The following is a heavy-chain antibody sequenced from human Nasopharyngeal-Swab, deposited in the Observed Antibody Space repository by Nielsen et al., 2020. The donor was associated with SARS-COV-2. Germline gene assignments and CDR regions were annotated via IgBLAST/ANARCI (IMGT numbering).Heavy chain of an antibody. CDR3: ARQRGYTYGDAFDV. D-gene: IGHD5-18*01. V-gene: IGHV3-21*01. J-gene: IGHJ3*01. CDR1: GFTFSSYS. Sequence: GESLKISCAASGFTFSSYSMNWVRQAPGTGLEWVSSISSSSYIYYADSLKGRFTISRDNAKNSLYLQMNSLRAEDTAVYYCARQRGYTYGDAFDVWGQGTMVTVSS. CDR2: ISSSSYI.